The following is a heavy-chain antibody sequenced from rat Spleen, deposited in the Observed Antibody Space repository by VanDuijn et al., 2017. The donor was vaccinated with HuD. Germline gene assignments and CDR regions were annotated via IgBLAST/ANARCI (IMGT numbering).Heavy chain of an antibody. J-gene: IGHJ3*01. CDR2: ISSGGGDT. CDR3: ATHGGGYGWFAY. Sequence: EVQLVEFGGGLVQPGRSLKLSCAASGFTFSSFPMAWVRQAPKKGLEWVASISSGGGDTYFPDSVKGRFTISRDNAKSTLYLQMDSLRSEDTAAYYCATHGGGYGWFAYWGQGTLVTVSS. CDR1: GFTFSSFP. V-gene: IGHV5-25*01. D-gene: IGHD1-11*01.